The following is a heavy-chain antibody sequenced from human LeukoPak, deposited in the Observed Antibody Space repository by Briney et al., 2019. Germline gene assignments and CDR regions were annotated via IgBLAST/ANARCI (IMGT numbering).Heavy chain of an antibody. V-gene: IGHV4-4*02. D-gene: IGHD4-23*01. CDR2: IYHSGST. CDR3: ARGYGGNPWYFDY. J-gene: IGHJ4*02. Sequence: PSGTLSLTCAVSGGSISSSNWWSWVRQPPGKGLEWIGEIYHSGSTYYNPSLKSRVTISVDTSKNQFSLKLSSVTAADTAVYYCARGYGGNPWYFDYWGQGTLVTVSS. CDR1: GGSISSSNW.